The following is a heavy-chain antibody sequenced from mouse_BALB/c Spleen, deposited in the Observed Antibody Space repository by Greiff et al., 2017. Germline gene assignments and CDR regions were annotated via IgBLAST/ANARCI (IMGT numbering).Heavy chain of an antibody. V-gene: IGHV5-9-3*01. CDR1: GFTFSSYA. CDR2: ISSGGSYT. J-gene: IGHJ2*01. Sequence: EVQGVESGGGLVKPGGSLKLSCAASGFTFSSYAMSWVRQTPEKRLEWVATISSGGSYTYYPDSVKGRFTISRDNAKNTLYLQMSSLRSEDTAMYYCARQPSYYFDYWGQGTTLTVSS. CDR3: ARQPSYYFDY.